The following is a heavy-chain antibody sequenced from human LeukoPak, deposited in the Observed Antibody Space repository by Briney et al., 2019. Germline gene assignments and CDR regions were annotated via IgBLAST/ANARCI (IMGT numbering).Heavy chain of an antibody. J-gene: IGHJ6*02. V-gene: IGHV3-7*03. D-gene: IGHD6-13*01. CDR2: IKEDGSEK. CDR3: AGGIYVAAAPYGMDV. CDR1: GFTFSRLW. Sequence: GGSLRLSCAASGFTFSRLWMSWVRQAPGKGLEWVANIKEDGSEKYYVDSVKGRFTISRDNAKNSLYLQMNSLRAEDTAVYYCAGGIYVAAAPYGMDVWGQGTTVTVSS.